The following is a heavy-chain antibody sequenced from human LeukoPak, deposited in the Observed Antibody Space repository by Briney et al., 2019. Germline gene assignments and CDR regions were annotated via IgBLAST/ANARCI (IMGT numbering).Heavy chain of an antibody. CDR1: GFTFSNYA. J-gene: IGHJ4*02. V-gene: IGHV3-30-3*02. Sequence: TGGSLRLSCAASGFTFSNYAMHWVRQAPGKGLEWVAVISYDGSNKYYADSVKGRFTISRDNSKNSLFVQMNSLRAEDTAVYFCAKSRSGSANWALQIFDNWGQGTLVTVSS. D-gene: IGHD1-1*01. CDR3: AKSRSGSANWALQIFDN. CDR2: ISYDGSNK.